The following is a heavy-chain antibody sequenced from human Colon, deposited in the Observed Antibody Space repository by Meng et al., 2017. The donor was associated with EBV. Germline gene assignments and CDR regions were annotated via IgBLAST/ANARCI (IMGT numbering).Heavy chain of an antibody. D-gene: IGHD2-2*02. Sequence: VMLKEARAELVKPSQILSLTCTVSGGSVSSGNNYCIWSRQPPGKGLEWIGYIDYSGRTYYNPSLESRVTMSVDTSKNQFSLNLNSVTAADTAVYYCARVNGDCFSTICYKGWFDPWGQGTLVTVSS. CDR2: IDYSGRT. V-gene: IGHV4-30-4*01. J-gene: IGHJ5*02. CDR3: ARVNGDCFSTICYKGWFDP. CDR1: GGSVSSGNNY.